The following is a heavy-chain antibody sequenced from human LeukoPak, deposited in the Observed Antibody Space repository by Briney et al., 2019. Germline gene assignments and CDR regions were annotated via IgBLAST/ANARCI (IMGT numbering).Heavy chain of an antibody. V-gene: IGHV1-69*06. D-gene: IGHD5-24*01. CDR3: ASGYLRWLQELSPFDY. CDR2: IIPIFGTT. J-gene: IGHJ4*02. CDR1: GGTFSSYA. Sequence: SVKVSCKTSGGTFSSYAISWVRQAPGQGLEWMGGIIPIFGTTNHAQKFQGRATITADKSTSTAYMELSSLRSDDTAVYYCASGYLRWLQELSPFDYWGQGTLVTVSS.